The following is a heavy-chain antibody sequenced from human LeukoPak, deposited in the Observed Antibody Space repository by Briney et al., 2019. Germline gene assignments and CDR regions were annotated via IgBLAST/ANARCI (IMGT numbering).Heavy chain of an antibody. Sequence: ASVKVFCKASGYTFNTYGITWVRQAPGQGLEWMGWINPNSGGTNYAQKFQGRVTMTRDTSISTAYMELSRLRSDDTAVYYCARESGSSDAFDIWGQGTMVTVSS. D-gene: IGHD6-6*01. CDR2: INPNSGGT. J-gene: IGHJ3*02. CDR1: GYTFNTYG. CDR3: ARESGSSDAFDI. V-gene: IGHV1-2*02.